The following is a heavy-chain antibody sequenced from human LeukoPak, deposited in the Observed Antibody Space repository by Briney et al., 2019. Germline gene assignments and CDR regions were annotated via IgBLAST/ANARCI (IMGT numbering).Heavy chain of an antibody. Sequence: SVKVSCKASGGTFSSYAISWVRQAPGQGLEWMGGIIPIFGTANYAQKFQGRVTITADESRSTAYMELSSLRSEDTAVYYCASGYIVGATFDYWGQGTLVTVSS. CDR3: ASGYIVGATFDY. J-gene: IGHJ4*02. CDR2: IIPIFGTA. V-gene: IGHV1-69*13. CDR1: GGTFSSYA. D-gene: IGHD1-26*01.